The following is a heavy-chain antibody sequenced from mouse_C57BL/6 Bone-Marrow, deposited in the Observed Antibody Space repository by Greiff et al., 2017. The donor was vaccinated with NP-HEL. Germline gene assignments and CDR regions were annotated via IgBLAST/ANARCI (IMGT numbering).Heavy chain of an antibody. J-gene: IGHJ1*03. CDR2: INPNNGGT. V-gene: IGHV1-22*01. Sequence: EVQLQQSGPELVKPGASVKMSCKASGYTFTDYNMHWVKQSHGKSLEWIGYINPNNGGTSYNQKFKGKATLTVNKSSSTAYMELRSLTSEDSAVYYCARGNYYGSRGYWYFDVWGTGTTVTVSS. D-gene: IGHD1-1*01. CDR3: ARGNYYGSRGYWYFDV. CDR1: GYTFTDYN.